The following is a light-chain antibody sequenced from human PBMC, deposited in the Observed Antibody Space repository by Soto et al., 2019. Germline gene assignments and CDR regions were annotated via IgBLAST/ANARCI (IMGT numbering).Light chain of an antibody. V-gene: IGKV3-11*01. CDR2: DAS. J-gene: IGKJ5*01. CDR1: QSVSSH. Sequence: EIVLTQSPGTLSLSPGEGATVSCMASQSVSSHLAWYQQKAGQAPRLLIYDASSRASGIPARFSGRGSGTDLTLTISYLEPEDVAIYYCQQGGNWPLTFGQGTRLEIK. CDR3: QQGGNWPLT.